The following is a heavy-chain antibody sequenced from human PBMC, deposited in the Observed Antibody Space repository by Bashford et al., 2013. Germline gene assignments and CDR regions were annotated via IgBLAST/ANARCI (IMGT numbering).Heavy chain of an antibody. CDR2: MNPNSGNT. J-gene: IGHJ4*02. CDR3: ATLCIAAAGPSFDY. Sequence: WVRQAPGQGLEWMGWMNPNSGNTGYAQKFQGRVTMTRNTSISTAYMELSSLRSEDTAVYYCATLCIAAAGPSFDYWGQGTLVTVSS. V-gene: IGHV1-8*01. D-gene: IGHD6-13*01.